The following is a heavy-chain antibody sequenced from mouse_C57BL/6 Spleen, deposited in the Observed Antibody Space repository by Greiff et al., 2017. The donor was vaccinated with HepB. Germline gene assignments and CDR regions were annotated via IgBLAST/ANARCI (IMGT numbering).Heavy chain of an antibody. V-gene: IGHV1-80*01. D-gene: IGHD1-1*01. J-gene: IGHJ4*01. CDR1: GYAFSSYW. CDR2: IYPGDGDT. CDR3: ASPGYYGDYAMDY. Sequence: VHLVESGAELVKPGASVKISCKASGYAFSSYWMNWVKQRPGKGLEWIGQIYPGDGDTNYNGKFKGKATLTADKSSSTAYMPLSSLTSEDSAVYFCASPGYYGDYAMDYWGQGTSVTVSS.